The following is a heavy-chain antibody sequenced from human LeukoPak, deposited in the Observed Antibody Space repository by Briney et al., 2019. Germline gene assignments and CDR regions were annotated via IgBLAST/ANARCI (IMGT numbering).Heavy chain of an antibody. D-gene: IGHD3-10*01. CDR2: IYSDESST. CDR3: ARVSGSRNFYFGAFDI. J-gene: IGHJ3*02. Sequence: GGSLRLSCAASGFTFSDYWMHWIRQAPGKGLEWVSRIYSDESSTYYADSVKGRFTISRDDAKNTLYLQMNSLRAEDTAMYYCARVSGSRNFYFGAFDIWGQGTMVTVSS. V-gene: IGHV3-74*01. CDR1: GFTFSDYW.